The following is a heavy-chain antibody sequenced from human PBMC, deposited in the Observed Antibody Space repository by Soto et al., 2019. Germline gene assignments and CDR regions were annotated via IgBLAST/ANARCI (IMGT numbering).Heavy chain of an antibody. CDR2: IFYSGST. D-gene: IGHD6-19*01. V-gene: IGHV4-31*03. Sequence: SETPSLTCTASEGSIVGGDYYLGGMRQHPGKGLEWIGYIFYSGSTYYNPSLKSRVTISVDTSSNQFSLKLTSVTAADTAVYYCARDFFYSSGCPPRWSDPWGQRTLVTVSS. CDR1: EGSIVGGDYY. CDR3: ARDFFYSSGCPPRWSDP. J-gene: IGHJ5*02.